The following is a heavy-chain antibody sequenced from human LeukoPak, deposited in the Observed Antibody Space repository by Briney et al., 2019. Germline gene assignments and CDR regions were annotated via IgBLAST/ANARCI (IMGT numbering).Heavy chain of an antibody. CDR2: IIPIFGTA. CDR1: GGTFSSYA. V-gene: IGHV1-69*05. J-gene: IGHJ6*03. CDR3: ARGDFSGSDYYYYYYMDV. Sequence: GASVKVSCKASGGTFSSYAISWVRQAPGQGLEWMGGIIPIFGTANYAQKFQGRVTITTDESTSTAYMELSSLRSEDTAVYYCARGDFSGSDYYYYYYMDVWGKGTTVTVSS. D-gene: IGHD6-6*01.